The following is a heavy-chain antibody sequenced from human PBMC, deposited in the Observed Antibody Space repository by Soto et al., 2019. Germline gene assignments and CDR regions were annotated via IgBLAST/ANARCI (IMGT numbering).Heavy chain of an antibody. D-gene: IGHD6-13*01. V-gene: IGHV3-13*01. J-gene: IGHJ6*02. Sequence: GGSLRLSCAASGFTFSSYDMHWVRQATGKGLEWVSAIGTAGDTYYPGSVKGRFTISRENAKNSLYLQMNSLRAEDTAVYYCARVDGMAAGKGYYYYGMDVWGQGTTVTVSS. CDR1: GFTFSSYD. CDR2: IGTAGDT. CDR3: ARVDGMAAGKGYYYYGMDV.